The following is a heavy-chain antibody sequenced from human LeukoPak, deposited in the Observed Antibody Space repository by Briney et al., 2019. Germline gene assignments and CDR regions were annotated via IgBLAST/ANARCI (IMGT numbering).Heavy chain of an antibody. J-gene: IGHJ3*02. V-gene: IGHV4-59*01. CDR3: ARAGWLRFGLGAFDI. CDR1: GGSISSYY. Sequence: SGTLSLTCAVSGGSISSYYWSWIRQPPGKGLEWIGYIYYSGSTNYNPSLKSRVTISVDTSKNQFSLKLSSVTAADTAVYYCARAGWLRFGLGAFDIWGQGTMVTVSS. CDR2: IYYSGST. D-gene: IGHD5-12*01.